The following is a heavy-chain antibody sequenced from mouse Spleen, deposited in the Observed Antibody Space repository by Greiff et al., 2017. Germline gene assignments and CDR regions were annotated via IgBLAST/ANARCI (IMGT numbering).Heavy chain of an antibody. CDR1: GYSFTGYY. Sequence: EVQVVESGPELVKPGASVKISCKASGYSFTGYYMNWVKQSPEKSLEWIGEINPSTGGTTYNQKFKAKATLTVDKSSSTAYMQLKSLTSEDSAVYYCARTGTTHFDYWGQGTTLTVSS. D-gene: IGHD4-1*01. CDR3: ARTGTTHFDY. J-gene: IGHJ2*01. V-gene: IGHV1-42*01. CDR2: INPSTGGT.